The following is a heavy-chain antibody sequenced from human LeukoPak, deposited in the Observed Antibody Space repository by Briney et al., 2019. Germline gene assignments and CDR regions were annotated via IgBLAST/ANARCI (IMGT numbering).Heavy chain of an antibody. D-gene: IGHD4-11*01. CDR2: IIPIFGTA. CDR3: ARQTSTLDYSAWGHRWYFDL. V-gene: IGHV1-69*13. J-gene: IGHJ2*01. Sequence: ASVKVSCKASGGTFSSYAISWGRQAPGQGGEWMGGIIPIFGTANYAQKVQGRVTITADESTSTAYMELSSLRSEETAVYSCARQTSTLDYSAWGHRWYFDLWGRGTLVTVSS. CDR1: GGTFSSYA.